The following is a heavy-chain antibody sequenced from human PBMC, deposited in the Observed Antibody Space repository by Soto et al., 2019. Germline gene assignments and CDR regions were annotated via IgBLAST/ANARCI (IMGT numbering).Heavy chain of an antibody. CDR3: ASERGSSYFDY. V-gene: IGHV3-33*01. CDR1: GFPLSDYG. Sequence: QVQLVESGGGGVQPGRSLRLSCAVSGFPLSDYGMHWVRQAPGKGLEWVAVIWYDESKKYYADSVKGRFTISRDTSKNTVYLQMNSLRVEDTAVYYCASERGSSYFDYWGQGTLVTVSS. D-gene: IGHD1-26*01. CDR2: IWYDESKK. J-gene: IGHJ4*02.